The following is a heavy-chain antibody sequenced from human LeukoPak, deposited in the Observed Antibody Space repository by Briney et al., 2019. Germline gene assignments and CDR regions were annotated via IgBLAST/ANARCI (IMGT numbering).Heavy chain of an antibody. Sequence: GRSLRLSWAASGFTFRSYCMHWVRQAPGKGLEWVAVIWHDGSNQYYADSVRGRFTIPRDNSKNTLSLRLQSLRAEDTAVYYCARDRAGPTLYYFDYWGQGTLVTVSS. CDR1: GFTFRSYC. CDR2: IWHDGSNQ. J-gene: IGHJ4*02. CDR3: ARDRAGPTLYYFDY. V-gene: IGHV3-33*01. D-gene: IGHD1-26*01.